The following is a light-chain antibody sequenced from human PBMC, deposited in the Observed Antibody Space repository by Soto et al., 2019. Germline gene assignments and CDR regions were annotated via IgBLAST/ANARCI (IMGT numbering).Light chain of an antibody. J-gene: IGLJ2*01. CDR2: DVX. Sequence: QSALTQPASVSGSPGQSITISCTGTSSDVGGYNYVSWYQQHPGKAPKLMIYDVXNRXXXXXXRXXGSKSGNTASLTISGLQAXDEADYYCSSYTSSSTLVVFGGGTQLTVL. V-gene: IGLV2-14*01. CDR3: SSYTSSSTLVV. CDR1: SSDVGGYNY.